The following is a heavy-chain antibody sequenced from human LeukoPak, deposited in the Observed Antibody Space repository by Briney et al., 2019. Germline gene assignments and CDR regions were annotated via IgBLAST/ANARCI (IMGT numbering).Heavy chain of an antibody. CDR3: ARGRDGYKSAFDI. Sequence: SETLSLTCTVSGGSISSYYWSWIRQPPGKGLEWIGYIYYGGSTNYNPSLKSRVTISVDTSKNHFSLNLNSVTAADTAVYYCARGRDGYKSAFDIWGQGTMVTVSS. CDR2: IYYGGST. CDR1: GGSISSYY. D-gene: IGHD5-24*01. J-gene: IGHJ3*02. V-gene: IGHV4-59*01.